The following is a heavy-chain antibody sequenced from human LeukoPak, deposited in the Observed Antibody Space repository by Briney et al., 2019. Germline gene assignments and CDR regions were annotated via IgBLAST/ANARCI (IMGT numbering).Heavy chain of an antibody. D-gene: IGHD7-27*01. Sequence: TLSLTCTVSGFSLSTSGVGVGWIRQPPGKALEWLALIYWDDDKRYSPSLKSRLTITKDTSKNQVVLTMTNMDPVDTATYYCAHRAGDQSSRTFDIWGQGTMVTVSS. CDR2: IYWDDDK. J-gene: IGHJ3*02. CDR3: AHRAGDQSSRTFDI. V-gene: IGHV2-5*02. CDR1: GFSLSTSGVG.